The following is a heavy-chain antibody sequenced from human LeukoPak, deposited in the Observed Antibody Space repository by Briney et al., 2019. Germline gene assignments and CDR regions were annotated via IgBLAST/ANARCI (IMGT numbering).Heavy chain of an antibody. CDR1: GDDVSNHIAT. J-gene: IGHJ5*02. D-gene: IGHD2-2*01. Sequence: SQTLSLTCPISGDDVSNHIATWNWVRQSPSRGLEWLGRAYYRSMWYNEYAVSVRSRISITADTSRNQFSLRLDSVTPEDSAVYFCARRLTQYDCFDPWGQGILVTVSS. CDR3: ARRLTQYDCFDP. V-gene: IGHV6-1*01. CDR2: AYYRSMWYN.